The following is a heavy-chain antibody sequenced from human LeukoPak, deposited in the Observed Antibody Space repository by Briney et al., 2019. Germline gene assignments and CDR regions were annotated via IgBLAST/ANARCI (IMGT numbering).Heavy chain of an antibody. D-gene: IGHD6-19*01. CDR2: ISQSGNT. J-gene: IGHJ4*02. V-gene: IGHV4-34*01. CDR3: ARRPIAVAFDY. Sequence: PSETLSLTCAVYGGSFSGYYWIWVRQSPEKGLEWIGEISQSGNTNYNPSLKSRVTISLDTAKNQFSLQLNSVTAADTAVYYCARRPIAVAFDYWGQGTLVTVSS. CDR1: GGSFSGYY.